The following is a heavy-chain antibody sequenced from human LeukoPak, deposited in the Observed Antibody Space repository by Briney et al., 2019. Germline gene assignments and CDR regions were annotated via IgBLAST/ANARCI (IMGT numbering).Heavy chain of an antibody. D-gene: IGHD3-10*01. CDR1: GYTLTELS. J-gene: IGHJ6*02. V-gene: IGHV1-24*01. Sequence: ASVKVSCKVSGYTLTELSMHWVRQAPGKGLEWMGGFDPEDGETIYAQKFQGRVTMTEDTSTATAYMELSSLRSEDTAVYYCATEKDYYGSGSPTLDVWGQGTTVTVSS. CDR2: FDPEDGET. CDR3: ATEKDYYGSGSPTLDV.